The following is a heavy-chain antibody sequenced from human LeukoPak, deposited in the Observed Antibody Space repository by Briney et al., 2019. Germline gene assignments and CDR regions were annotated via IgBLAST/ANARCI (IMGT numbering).Heavy chain of an antibody. CDR1: GGSISSSNYY. J-gene: IGHJ4*02. D-gene: IGHD3-10*01. CDR3: TRHFGSGRDDY. V-gene: IGHV4-39*01. Sequence: PSETLSLTCTVSGGSISSSNYYWGWIRQPPGKGLEWIGSIHYSGSTYYNPSLKSRVTVSVDTSKNQFTVNLSSVTAAGTAVYYCTRHFGSGRDDYWGQGTLVTVSS. CDR2: IHYSGST.